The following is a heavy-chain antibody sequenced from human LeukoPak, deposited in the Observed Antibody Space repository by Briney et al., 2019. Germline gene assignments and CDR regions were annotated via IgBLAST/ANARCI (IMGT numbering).Heavy chain of an antibody. J-gene: IGHJ6*02. CDR2: IKSKTDGGTV. V-gene: IGHV3-15*01. D-gene: IGHD3-10*01. CDR3: TTTGDYGSGSYYRSDYYGMDV. Sequence: GGSLRLSCAASGLTFSKAWMSWVRQAPGKGLAWVGRIKSKTDGGTVDYTAPVKGRFTISRDDSQNTLYLHMNSLKTEDTAVYYCTTTGDYGSGSYYRSDYYGMDVWGQGTTVTVSS. CDR1: GLTFSKAW.